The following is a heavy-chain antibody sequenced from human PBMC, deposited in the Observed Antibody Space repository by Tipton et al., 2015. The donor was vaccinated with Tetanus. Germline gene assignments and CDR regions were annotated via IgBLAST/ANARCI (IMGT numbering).Heavy chain of an antibody. CDR1: GYTFTHYG. V-gene: IGHV1-45*02. CDR3: ATREDTALVIAESDAPDI. J-gene: IGHJ3*02. D-gene: IGHD5-18*01. Sequence: QLVQSGAEVKKPGASVKVSCKASGYTFTHYGISWVRQAPGQGLEWMGWITPFNNNTNYAQKFQDRVSFSSDRSMSTAYMEVSSLRSADTAMYYCATREDTALVIAESDAPDIWGQGTTVTVSS. CDR2: ITPFNNNT.